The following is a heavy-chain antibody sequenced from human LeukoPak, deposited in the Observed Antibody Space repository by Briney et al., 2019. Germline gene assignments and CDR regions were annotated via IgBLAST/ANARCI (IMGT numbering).Heavy chain of an antibody. CDR1: GGSFSGYY. V-gene: IGHV4-34*01. D-gene: IGHD3-16*02. CDR2: INHSGST. Sequence: SETLSLTCAVYGGSFSGYYWSWIRQPPGKGLEWIGEINHSGSTNHNPSLKSRVTISVDTSKNQFSLKLSSVTAADTAVHYCARGAPYDYVWGSYRQYYFDYWGQGTLVTVSS. CDR3: ARGAPYDYVWGSYRQYYFDY. J-gene: IGHJ4*02.